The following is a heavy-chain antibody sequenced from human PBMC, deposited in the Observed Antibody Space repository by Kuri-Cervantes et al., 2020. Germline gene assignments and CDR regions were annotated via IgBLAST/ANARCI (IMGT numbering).Heavy chain of an antibody. Sequence: GESLKISCAASGFTFSSYEMNWVRQAPGKGLEWVSYISSSGSTIYYADSVKGRFIISRDNAKNSLYLQMNSLRDEDTAVYYCARDWVRYSSSHYGMDVWGQGTTVTVSS. CDR1: GFTFSSYE. CDR3: ARDWVRYSSSHYGMDV. D-gene: IGHD6-13*01. J-gene: IGHJ6*02. V-gene: IGHV3-48*03. CDR2: ISSSGSTI.